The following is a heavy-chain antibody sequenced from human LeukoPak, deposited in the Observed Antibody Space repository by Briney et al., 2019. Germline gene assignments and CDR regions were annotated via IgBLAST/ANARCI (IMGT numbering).Heavy chain of an antibody. J-gene: IGHJ6*03. V-gene: IGHV4-59*01. CDR1: GGSISTYF. D-gene: IGHD3-16*02. Sequence: SETLSLTCSVSGGSISTYFWTSIRQAPGKGLDWIGYMYYTGSSNYNPSLQSRVAISIDTSKNEFSLKLTSVTPADTAVYYCARGGYRSYYYVDVWGKGTTVIVSS. CDR3: ARGGYRSYYYVDV. CDR2: MYYTGSS.